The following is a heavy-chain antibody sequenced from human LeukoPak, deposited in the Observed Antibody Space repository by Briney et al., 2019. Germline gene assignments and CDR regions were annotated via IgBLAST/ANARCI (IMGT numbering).Heavy chain of an antibody. CDR3: AGASSWYFNLGWFDP. CDR1: GGSISSYY. J-gene: IGHJ5*02. CDR2: IYYSGST. V-gene: IGHV4-59*01. Sequence: SETLSLTCTVSGGSISSYYWSWIRQPPGKGLEWIGYIYYSGSTNYNPSLKSRVTISVDTSKNQLSLKLSSVTAADTAVYYCAGASSWYFNLGWFDPWGQGTLVTVSS. D-gene: IGHD6-13*01.